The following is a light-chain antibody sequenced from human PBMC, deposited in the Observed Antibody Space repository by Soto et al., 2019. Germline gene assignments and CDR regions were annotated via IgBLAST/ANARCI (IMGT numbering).Light chain of an antibody. CDR2: TAS. CDR1: QSISSY. CDR3: YQANSIPSKT. J-gene: IGKJ1*01. Sequence: DIQMTQSPSSLSATVGDRVTITCRASQSISSYLNWYQQKPGKAPKRLIYTASTLQSGVPSRFSGSGSGTELSPIISSLQPEDFAAYYCYQANSIPSKTFGQGTKVDI. V-gene: IGKV1-39*01.